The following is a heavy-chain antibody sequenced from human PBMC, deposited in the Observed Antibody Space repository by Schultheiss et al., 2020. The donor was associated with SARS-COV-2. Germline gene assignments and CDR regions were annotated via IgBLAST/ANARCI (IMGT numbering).Heavy chain of an antibody. J-gene: IGHJ6*02. CDR3: ARHREWELLGHYYYGMDV. V-gene: IGHV5-51*01. CDR2: IYPGDSDT. CDR1: GYSFTSYW. D-gene: IGHD1-26*01. Sequence: GESLKISCKGSGYSFTSYWISWVRQMPGKGLEWMGIIYPGDSDTRYSPSFQGQVTISADKSISTAYLQWSSLKASDTAMYYCARHREWELLGHYYYGMDVWGQGTTVTVSS.